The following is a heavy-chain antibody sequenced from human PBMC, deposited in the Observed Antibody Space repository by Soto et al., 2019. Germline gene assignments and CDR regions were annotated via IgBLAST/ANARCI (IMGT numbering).Heavy chain of an antibody. Sequence: PGESLKISCKGSGYSFTSYWISWVRQMPGKGLEWMGRIDPGDSYTNYSPSFQGHVTISADKSISTAYLQWSSLKASDTAMYYCARTTAGRFLEWLPPSYGMDVWGQGTTVTVS. V-gene: IGHV5-10-1*01. CDR1: GYSFTSYW. CDR3: ARTTAGRFLEWLPPSYGMDV. J-gene: IGHJ6*02. D-gene: IGHD3-3*01. CDR2: IDPGDSYT.